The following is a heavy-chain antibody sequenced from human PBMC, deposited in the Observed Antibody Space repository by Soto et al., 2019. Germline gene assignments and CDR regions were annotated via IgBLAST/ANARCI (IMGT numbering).Heavy chain of an antibody. CDR3: AREYYYDSSGYYFDY. Sequence: GGSLRLSCAASGFTFSSYGMHWVRQAPGKGLEGVAVIWYDGSNKYYADSVKGRFTISRDNSKNTLYLQMNSLRAEDTAVYYCAREYYYDSSGYYFDYWGQGTLVTVSS. J-gene: IGHJ4*02. CDR2: IWYDGSNK. V-gene: IGHV3-33*01. CDR1: GFTFSSYG. D-gene: IGHD3-22*01.